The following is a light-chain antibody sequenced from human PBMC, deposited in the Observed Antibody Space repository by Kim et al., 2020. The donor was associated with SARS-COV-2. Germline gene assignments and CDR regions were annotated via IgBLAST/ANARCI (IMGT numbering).Light chain of an antibody. Sequence: PLSASVGDTVTIPCRASQSITSGLAWYQQKPGKAPKLLIYAVSNLDSGVPSRFSGSGSGTQFSLTIRSLQPDDFATYYCQQHNGYFGGGTKVDIK. CDR2: AVS. V-gene: IGKV1-5*01. CDR1: QSITSG. J-gene: IGKJ4*01. CDR3: QQHNGY.